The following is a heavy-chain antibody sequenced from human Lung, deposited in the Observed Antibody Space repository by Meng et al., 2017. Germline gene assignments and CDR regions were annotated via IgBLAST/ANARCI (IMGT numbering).Heavy chain of an antibody. CDR3: ARYVPNGSFWYFDF. D-gene: IGHD6-13*01. CDR1: GYIFTNYD. J-gene: IGHJ2*01. Sequence: QVQLVQSGADAKKPGACMKVSCKASGYIFTNYDISWVRQAPGQGLEWMGWISVKNGEAKYPQNFQGRVTMTTDTTTSTAYMELRSLTSDDTAVYYCARYVPNGSFWYFDFWGRGTLVTVSS. V-gene: IGHV1-18*01. CDR2: ISVKNGEA.